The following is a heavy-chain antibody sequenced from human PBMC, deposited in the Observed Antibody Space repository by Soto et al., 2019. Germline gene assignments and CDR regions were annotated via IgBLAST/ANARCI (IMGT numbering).Heavy chain of an antibody. CDR2: ISYDGSNK. D-gene: IGHD3-22*01. Sequence: LSLSCAASGFTFSGYAMNWARQAPGKGLEWVAVISYDGSNKYYADSVKGRFTISRDNSKNTLYLQMNSLRAEDTAIYYCARAAYYDSSGYSGAAFDIWGQGTMVTVSS. V-gene: IGHV3-30-3*01. CDR3: ARAAYYDSSGYSGAAFDI. J-gene: IGHJ3*02. CDR1: GFTFSGYA.